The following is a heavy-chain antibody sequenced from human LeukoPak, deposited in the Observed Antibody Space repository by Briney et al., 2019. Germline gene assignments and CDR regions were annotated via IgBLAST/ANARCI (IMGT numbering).Heavy chain of an antibody. CDR2: ISSDGSST. J-gene: IGHJ4*02. CDR3: ASANDYDSSGYFHY. V-gene: IGHV3-74*01. Sequence: GGALRLSCAASGFTFSRYWMHWVRQAPGKGLVWVSRISSDGSSTGYADSVKGRFTISSDNAKNTLYLQMNSLRAEDTAVYYCASANDYDSSGYFHYWGQGTLVTVSS. D-gene: IGHD3-22*01. CDR1: GFTFSRYW.